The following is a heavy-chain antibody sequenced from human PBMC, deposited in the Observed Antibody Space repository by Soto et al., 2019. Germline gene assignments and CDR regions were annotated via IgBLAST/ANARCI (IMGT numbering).Heavy chain of an antibody. D-gene: IGHD1-26*01. CDR1: GFTFSNAW. CDR3: TTYSYSGSYPFDY. Sequence: GGSLRLSCAASGFTFSNAWMSWVRQAPGKGLEWVGRIKSKTDGGTTDYAAPVKGRFTISRDDSKNTLYLQMNSLKTEDTAVYYCTTYSYSGSYPFDYWGQGTLVTVSS. CDR2: IKSKTDGGTT. J-gene: IGHJ4*02. V-gene: IGHV3-15*01.